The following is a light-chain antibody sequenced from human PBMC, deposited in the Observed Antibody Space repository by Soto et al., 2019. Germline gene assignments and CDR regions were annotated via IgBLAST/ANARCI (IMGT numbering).Light chain of an antibody. J-gene: IGKJ5*01. CDR2: LGS. CDR1: QSLLLRNGYNY. V-gene: IGKV2-28*01. CDR3: LQALQIPT. Sequence: DIVMTQSPLSLPVTPGEPASISCRSSQSLLLRNGYNYLDWYLQKPGQSPQLLIYLGSNRASGVPDRFSGSGSGTDFTLTISRVEAEDVGVYYCLQALQIPTFAQGTRLAIK.